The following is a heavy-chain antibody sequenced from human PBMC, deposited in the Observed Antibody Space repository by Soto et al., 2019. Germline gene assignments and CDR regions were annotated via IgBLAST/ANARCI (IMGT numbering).Heavy chain of an antibody. CDR1: GYSFTSYW. CDR3: ARPSHVSGSYRASLDYYYGMDA. CDR2: IYPGDCGT. Sequence: PGESLKISCKGSGYSFTSYWIGWVRQMPGKGLEWMGIIYPGDCGTRNSPSFHGQVTISADKSMSTAYLQWSSLKASDTAMYYCARPSHVSGSYRASLDYYYGMDAWGQGTTVPVSS. D-gene: IGHD3-10*01. J-gene: IGHJ6*02. V-gene: IGHV5-51*01.